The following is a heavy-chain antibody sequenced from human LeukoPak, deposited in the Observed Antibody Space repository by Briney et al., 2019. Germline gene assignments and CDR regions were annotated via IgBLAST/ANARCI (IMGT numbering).Heavy chain of an antibody. CDR2: INYNSGAT. CDR3: ARALRYDDSSGYYAY. J-gene: IGHJ4*02. Sequence: GASVKVSCKGSGYTFSGYYMHWARQAPGQGLEWMGWINYNSGATNYAQALQGRVTMTRDTSITIFYMELSSLRSDDTAVYYCARALRYDDSSGYYAYWGQGTLVTVSS. D-gene: IGHD3-22*01. CDR1: GYTFSGYY. V-gene: IGHV1-2*02.